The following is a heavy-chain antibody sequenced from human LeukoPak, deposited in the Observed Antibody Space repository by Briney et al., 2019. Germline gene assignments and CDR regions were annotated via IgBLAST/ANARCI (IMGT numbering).Heavy chain of an antibody. D-gene: IGHD5-18*01. V-gene: IGHV1-69*01. Sequence: SVKVSCKASGGTFSSYAISWVRQAPGQGLEWMGGIIPIFGTANYAQKFQGRVTITADESTSTAHMELSSLRSEDTAVYYCARGSDTAMVMGYYYYYMDVWGKGTTVTVSS. J-gene: IGHJ6*03. CDR1: GGTFSSYA. CDR3: ARGSDTAMVMGYYYYYMDV. CDR2: IIPIFGTA.